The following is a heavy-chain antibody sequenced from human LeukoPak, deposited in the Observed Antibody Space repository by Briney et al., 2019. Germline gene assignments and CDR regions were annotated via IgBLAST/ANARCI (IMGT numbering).Heavy chain of an antibody. D-gene: IGHD3-22*01. J-gene: IGHJ4*02. Sequence: KTSETLSLTCTVSGGSISSSSYYWGWIRQPPGKGLEWIGSIYYSGSTYYNPSLKSRVTISVDTSKNQFSLKLSSVTAADTAVCYCASSDYYYDSSGYPDHYWGQGTLVTVSS. CDR1: GGSISSSSYY. CDR3: ASSDYYYDSSGYPDHY. V-gene: IGHV4-39*07. CDR2: IYYSGST.